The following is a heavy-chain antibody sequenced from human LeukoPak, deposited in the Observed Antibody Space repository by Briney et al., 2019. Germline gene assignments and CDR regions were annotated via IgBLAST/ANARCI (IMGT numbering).Heavy chain of an antibody. Sequence: SETLSLTCTVFGDSVSSSNYYWAWFRQPPGKGLDWIGSLYYDGRTYYSPSLESRVTVSVDTSKNQFALKLTSVTAADTAVYYCARWRGKWDVNWFDPWGPGTLVTVSS. CDR1: GDSVSSSNYY. CDR2: LYYDGRT. D-gene: IGHD1-26*01. V-gene: IGHV4-39*01. J-gene: IGHJ5*02. CDR3: ARWRGKWDVNWFDP.